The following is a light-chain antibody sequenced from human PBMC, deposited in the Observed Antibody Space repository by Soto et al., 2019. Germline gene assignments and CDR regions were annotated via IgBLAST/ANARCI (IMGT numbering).Light chain of an antibody. J-gene: IGKJ2*01. CDR3: QQRSNWPPYT. CDR1: QSVSSY. V-gene: IGKV3-11*01. CDR2: DAS. Sequence: DIVLTKSPATLSFSPGERATLSCRASQSVSSYLAWYQQKPGQAPRLLIYDASNRATGIPARFSGSGSGTDFTLTISSLDPEDFAVYYCQQRSNWPPYTFGQGTKLEIK.